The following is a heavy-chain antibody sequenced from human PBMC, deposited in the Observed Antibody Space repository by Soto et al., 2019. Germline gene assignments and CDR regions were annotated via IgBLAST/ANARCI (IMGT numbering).Heavy chain of an antibody. J-gene: IGHJ4*02. CDR2: IDPSDSYT. CDR1: GYSFTSYW. D-gene: IGHD5-12*01. V-gene: IGHV5-10-1*03. Sequence: EVQLVQSGAEVKKPGESLRISCKGSGYSFTSYWISWVRQMPGKGLEWMGRIDPSDSYTNYSPSFQGHVTISADKSISTAYLQWSSLKASDTAMYYCARPERPGGYDHEPELDYWGQGTLVTVSS. CDR3: ARPERPGGYDHEPELDY.